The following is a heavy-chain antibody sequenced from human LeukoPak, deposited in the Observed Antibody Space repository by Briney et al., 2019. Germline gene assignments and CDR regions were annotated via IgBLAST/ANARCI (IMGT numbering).Heavy chain of an antibody. Sequence: PSGTLSLTCEVSGVSISSGNWWSWVRQPPGKGLEWIGQIYHSGSTNYNPPLKSRVTISVDKSKNHFSLRLSSVTAADTAVYYCARESDSGYSLNYWGQGTLVTVSS. CDR1: GVSISSGNW. V-gene: IGHV4-4*02. D-gene: IGHD3-22*01. CDR3: ARESDSGYSLNY. J-gene: IGHJ4*02. CDR2: IYHSGST.